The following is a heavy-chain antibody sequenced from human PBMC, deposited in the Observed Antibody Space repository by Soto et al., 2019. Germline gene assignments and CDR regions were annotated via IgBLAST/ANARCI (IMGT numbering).Heavy chain of an antibody. Sequence: GGSLRLSCAASGFTFSSYWMSWVRQAPGEGLEWVANIKQDGSEKYYVDSVKGRFTISRDNAKNSLSLQVNSLGVEDTAVYYYARGGGTFEYWGQGIVVTVSS. CDR1: GFTFSSYW. D-gene: IGHD2-15*01. V-gene: IGHV3-7*01. CDR2: IKQDGSEK. J-gene: IGHJ4*01. CDR3: ARGGGTFEY.